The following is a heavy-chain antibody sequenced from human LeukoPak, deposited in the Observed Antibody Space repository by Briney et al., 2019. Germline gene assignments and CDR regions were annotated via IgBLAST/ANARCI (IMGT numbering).Heavy chain of an antibody. CDR1: GFTVSSTY. Sequence: PGGSLRLSCAASGFTVSSTYMTWVRQAPGKGLEWVSVIYLGGRTDYAYSVKGRFTISRDNSKNMLYLQMNSLRVADTAVYYCARDLAAVAGPHWYFDLWGRGTLVTVSS. D-gene: IGHD6-19*01. V-gene: IGHV3-66*01. J-gene: IGHJ2*01. CDR3: ARDLAAVAGPHWYFDL. CDR2: IYLGGRT.